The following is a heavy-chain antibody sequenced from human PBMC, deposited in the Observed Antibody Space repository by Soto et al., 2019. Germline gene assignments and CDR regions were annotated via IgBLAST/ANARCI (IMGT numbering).Heavy chain of an antibody. CDR1: GYTFTSYG. CDR3: AICEDVGTAHDY. Sequence: VKVSCKASGYTFTSYGISWVRQAPGQGLEWMGWISAYNGNTNYAQKLQGRVTMTTDTSTSTAYMELRSLRSDDTAVYYCAICEDVGTAHDYWGQGTLVTVSS. D-gene: IGHD2-21*02. CDR2: ISAYNGNT. J-gene: IGHJ4*02. V-gene: IGHV1-18*01.